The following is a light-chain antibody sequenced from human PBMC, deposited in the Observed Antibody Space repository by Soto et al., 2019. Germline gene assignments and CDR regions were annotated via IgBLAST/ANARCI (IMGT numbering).Light chain of an antibody. CDR3: SSYTSSSTWV. Sequence: QSVLTQPASVSGSPGQSITISCTGTSSDVGGYNYVSWYQQHPDKAPKLIIYDVSNRPSGVSNRFSGSKSGNTASLTISGLQAEDEADYYCSSYTSSSTWVFGGGTKLTVL. V-gene: IGLV2-14*01. J-gene: IGLJ3*02. CDR1: SSDVGGYNY. CDR2: DVS.